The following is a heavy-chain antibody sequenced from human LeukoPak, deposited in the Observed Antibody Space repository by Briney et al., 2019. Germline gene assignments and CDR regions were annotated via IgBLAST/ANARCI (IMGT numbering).Heavy chain of an antibody. Sequence: ASETLSLTCTVSGSMYNYYWSWIRQPPGKGLEWIGYIHYNGNTNYNPSLKSRVTMSLDTSKSQVSLKLNSVTAADTAVYYCARHTSSGGTYAYFDYWGQGTLVTVSS. J-gene: IGHJ4*02. D-gene: IGHD1-26*01. CDR1: GSMYNYY. V-gene: IGHV4-59*08. CDR2: IHYNGNT. CDR3: ARHTSSGGTYAYFDY.